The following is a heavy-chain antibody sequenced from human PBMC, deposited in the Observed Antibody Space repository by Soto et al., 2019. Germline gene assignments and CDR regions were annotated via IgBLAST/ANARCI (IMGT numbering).Heavy chain of an antibody. CDR2: IWYDGSNK. J-gene: IGHJ3*02. CDR3: ARDRPDAFDI. Sequence: QVQLVESGGGVVQPGRSLRLSCAASGFTFSSYGMHWVRQAPGKGLEWVAFIWYDGSNKYYADSVKGRFTISSDNSKNTLYLQMNSLRVEDTAVYLCARDRPDAFDIWGQGTMVTVSS. CDR1: GFTFSSYG. V-gene: IGHV3-33*01.